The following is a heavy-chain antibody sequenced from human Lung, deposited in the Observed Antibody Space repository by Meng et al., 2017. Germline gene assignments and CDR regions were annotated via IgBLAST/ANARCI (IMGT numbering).Heavy chain of an antibody. CDR2: IYNSWST. J-gene: IGHJ2*01. CDR1: GGSISSSNYY. CDR3: ARGQKGYFDL. V-gene: IGHV4-30-4*01. Sequence: QVQLQESGPGLVKPSHTLSLACTVSGGSISSSNYYWSWIRQPPGKSLEWSWHIYNSWSTYYTPSLKSRITISVDTSKNQFSLKLSSVTAADTAVYYCARGQKGYFDLWGRGTLVTVSS.